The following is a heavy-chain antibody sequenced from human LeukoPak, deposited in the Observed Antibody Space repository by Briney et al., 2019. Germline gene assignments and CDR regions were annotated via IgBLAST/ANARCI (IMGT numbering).Heavy chain of an antibody. CDR3: ARSMRYSGSYPFDY. D-gene: IGHD1-26*01. CDR2: INPNSGGT. V-gene: IGHV1-2*02. CDR1: GYTFTGYY. J-gene: IGHJ4*02. Sequence: GASVKVSCKASGYTFTGYYMHWVRQAPGQGLEWMGWINPNSGGTNYAQKFQGRVTMTRDTSISTAYMELSRLRSDDTAVYYCARSMRYSGSYPFDYWGQGTLVTVSS.